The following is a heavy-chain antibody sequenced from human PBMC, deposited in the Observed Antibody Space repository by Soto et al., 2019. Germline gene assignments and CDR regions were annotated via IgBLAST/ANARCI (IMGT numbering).Heavy chain of an antibody. D-gene: IGHD2-2*01. Sequence: GASVKVSCKASGYTFTGYYMHWVRQAPGQGPEWMGWINPNSGGTNYAQKFQGRVTMTRDTSISTAYMELSRLRSDDTAVYYCARDSLYCSSTSCNHWFDPWGQGTLVTVSS. J-gene: IGHJ5*02. V-gene: IGHV1-2*02. CDR1: GYTFTGYY. CDR3: ARDSLYCSSTSCNHWFDP. CDR2: INPNSGGT.